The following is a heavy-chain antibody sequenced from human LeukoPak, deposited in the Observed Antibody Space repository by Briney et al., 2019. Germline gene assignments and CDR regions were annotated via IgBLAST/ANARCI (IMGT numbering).Heavy chain of an antibody. D-gene: IGHD6-13*01. CDR3: ARHGTYSSSWYLPFGY. Sequence: SETLSLTCAVYGGSFSGYYWSWIRQPPGKGLEWIGEINHSGSTNYNPSLKSRVTISVDTSKNQFSLKLSSVTAADTAVYYCARHGTYSSSWYLPFGYWGQGTLVTVSS. J-gene: IGHJ4*02. CDR2: INHSGST. CDR1: GGSFSGYY. V-gene: IGHV4-34*01.